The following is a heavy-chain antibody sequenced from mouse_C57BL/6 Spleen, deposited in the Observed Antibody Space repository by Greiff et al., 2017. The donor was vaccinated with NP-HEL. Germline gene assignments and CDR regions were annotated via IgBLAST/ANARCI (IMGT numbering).Heavy chain of an antibody. D-gene: IGHD3-3*01. Sequence: EVKLVESGGGLVQPGGSLKLSCAASGFTFSSYGMSWVRQTPDKRLELVATINSNGGSTYYPDSVKGRFTISRDNAKNTLYLQMSSLKSEDTAMYYCARRARTINSGQGTTLTVSS. V-gene: IGHV5-6-3*01. J-gene: IGHJ2*01. CDR2: INSNGGST. CDR3: ARRARTIN. CDR1: GFTFSSYG.